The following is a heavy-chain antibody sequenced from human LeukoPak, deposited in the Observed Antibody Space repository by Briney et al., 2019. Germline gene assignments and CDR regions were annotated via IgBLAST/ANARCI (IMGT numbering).Heavy chain of an antibody. CDR3: ARDRLSGSYIDY. Sequence: PGGFLRLSCAASGFTFSSYSMNWVRQAPGKGLEWVSYISSSSTIYYADSVKGRFTISRDNAKNSMYLQMNSLRAEDSTVYYCARDRLSGSYIDYWGQGTLVTVSS. V-gene: IGHV3-48*01. D-gene: IGHD1-26*01. CDR2: ISSSSTI. CDR1: GFTFSSYS. J-gene: IGHJ4*02.